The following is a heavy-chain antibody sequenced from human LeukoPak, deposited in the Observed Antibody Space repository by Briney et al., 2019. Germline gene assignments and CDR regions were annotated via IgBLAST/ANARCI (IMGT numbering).Heavy chain of an antibody. CDR3: ARDYYDSSLADY. V-gene: IGHV1-69*04. Sequence: ASVKVSCRASGGTFSSYAISWVRQAPGQGLEWMGRIIPILGIANYAQKFQGRVTITADKSTSTAYMELSSLRSEDTAVYYCARDYYDSSLADYWGQGTLVTVSS. D-gene: IGHD3-22*01. CDR1: GGTFSSYA. J-gene: IGHJ4*02. CDR2: IIPILGIA.